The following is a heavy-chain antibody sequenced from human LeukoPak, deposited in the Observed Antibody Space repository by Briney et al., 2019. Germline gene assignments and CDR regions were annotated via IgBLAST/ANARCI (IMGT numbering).Heavy chain of an antibody. V-gene: IGHV3-30*02. D-gene: IGHD1-26*01. CDR1: GFTFSSYG. Sequence: GGSLRLSXAASGFTFSSYGMHWVRQAPGKGLEWVAFIRYDGSNKYYADSVKGRFTISRDNSKNTLYLQMNSLRAEDTAMYYCAKLRYSGYYYDYWGQGTLVTVSS. CDR2: IRYDGSNK. J-gene: IGHJ4*02. CDR3: AKLRYSGYYYDY.